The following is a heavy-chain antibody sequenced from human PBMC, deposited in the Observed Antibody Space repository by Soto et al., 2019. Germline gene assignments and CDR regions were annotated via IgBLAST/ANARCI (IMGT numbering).Heavy chain of an antibody. CDR3: ARVFRGDDYFDY. V-gene: IGHV4-34*01. Sequence: QVQLQQWGAGLLKPSETLSLTCAVYGGSFSGYYWSWIRQPPGKGLEWIGEINHSGSTNYNPSLKDRVNISVDTSKNQFSLKLSSVTAGDTAVYYCARVFRGDDYFDYWGQGTLVTVSS. D-gene: IGHD3-16*01. J-gene: IGHJ4*02. CDR2: INHSGST. CDR1: GGSFSGYY.